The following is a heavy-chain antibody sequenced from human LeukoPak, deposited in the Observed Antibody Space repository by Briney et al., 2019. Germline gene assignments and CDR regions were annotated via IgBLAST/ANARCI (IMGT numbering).Heavy chain of an antibody. CDR3: VKGVGYCSGGSCLPIDY. CDR2: ISSNGGST. J-gene: IGHJ4*02. CDR1: GFTFSSYA. D-gene: IGHD2-15*01. V-gene: IGHV3-64D*09. Sequence: GGSLRLSCSASGFTFSSYARHWVRQAPGKGLEYVSAISSNGGSTYYAASVKGRFTISRDNSKNTLYLQMSSVSAEDTAVYYCVKGVGYCSGGSCLPIDYWGQGTLVTVSS.